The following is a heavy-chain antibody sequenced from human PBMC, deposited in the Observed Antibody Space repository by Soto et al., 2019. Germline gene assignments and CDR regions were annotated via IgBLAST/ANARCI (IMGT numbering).Heavy chain of an antibody. CDR2: INPSGGST. Sequence: ASVKVSCKASGYTFTSYYMHWVRQAPGQGLEWMGIINPSGGSTSYAQKFQGRVTMTRDTSTSTVYMELSSLRSEDTAVYYCAILLKSPLDAFDIWRQGTMVTVSS. CDR1: GYTFTSYY. V-gene: IGHV1-46*01. J-gene: IGHJ3*02. CDR3: AILLKSPLDAFDI.